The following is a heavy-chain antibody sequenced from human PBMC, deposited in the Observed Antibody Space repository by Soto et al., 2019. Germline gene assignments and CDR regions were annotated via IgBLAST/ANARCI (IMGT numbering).Heavy chain of an antibody. CDR2: IKRKSDGGTT. CDR3: ITEGTAMVRFLDY. CDR1: GFSFSNAW. V-gene: IGHV3-15*01. D-gene: IGHD5-18*01. Sequence: PGWSLRLSCAASGFSFSNAWMSWVRQAPGKGLEWVGRIKRKSDGGTTDYAEPVKDRFTISRDDSKNTVFLQMNSLKTEDTAVYYCITEGTAMVRFLDYWGPGTLVTVSS. J-gene: IGHJ4*02.